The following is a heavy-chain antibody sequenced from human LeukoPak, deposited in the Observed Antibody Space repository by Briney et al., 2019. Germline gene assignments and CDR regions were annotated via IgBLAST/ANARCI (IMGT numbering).Heavy chain of an antibody. J-gene: IGHJ4*02. D-gene: IGHD1-26*01. CDR1: GYTFTSYG. CDR3: ARLVRGATYVSY. CDR2: ISAYIGNT. V-gene: IGHV1-18*01. Sequence: ASVKVSCKASGYTFTSYGISWVRQAPGQGLEWMGWISAYIGNTNHAQKLQGRVTMTTDTSTSTAYMELRSLGSDDTAVYYCARLVRGATYVSYWGQGTLVTVSS.